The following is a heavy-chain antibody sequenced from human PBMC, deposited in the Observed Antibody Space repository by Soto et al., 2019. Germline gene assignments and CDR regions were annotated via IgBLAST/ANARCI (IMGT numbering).Heavy chain of an antibody. CDR1: GFTFGSYA. J-gene: IGHJ6*03. CDR3: AKALRPSLNFFSFMDV. V-gene: IGHV3-23*01. D-gene: IGHD2-2*01. CDR2: LGGDGFTT. Sequence: EVQLLESGGNLVEPGGSLRLSCVVSGFTFGSYAMSWVRQAPEKGPEWVAILGGDGFTTYYADSVSGRFTISGYKSNSPLFLQLNSVRAADTGVYYCAKALRPSLNFFSFMDVWGRGTSVIGTS.